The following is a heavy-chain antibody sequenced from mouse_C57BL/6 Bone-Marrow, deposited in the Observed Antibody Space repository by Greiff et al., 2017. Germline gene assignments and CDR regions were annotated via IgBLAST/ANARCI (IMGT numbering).Heavy chain of an antibody. CDR2: ISSGGSYT. D-gene: IGHD1-1*01. CDR1: GFTFSSYG. V-gene: IGHV5-6*01. CDR3: ASGYGSSYVWFAY. J-gene: IGHJ3*01. Sequence: EVKLVESGGDLVKPGGSLKLSCAASGFTFSSYGMSWVRQTPDKRLEWVATISSGGSYTYYPDSVKGRFTISRDNAKNTLYLQMSSLQSEDTAMYYCASGYGSSYVWFAYWGQGTLVTVSA.